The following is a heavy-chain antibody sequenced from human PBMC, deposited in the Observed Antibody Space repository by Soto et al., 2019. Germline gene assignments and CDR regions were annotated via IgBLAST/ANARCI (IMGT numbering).Heavy chain of an antibody. CDR2: TYYRSRWYN. D-gene: IGHD1-7*01. J-gene: IGHJ6*03. Sequence: SQXLSHTCTISGDRVSSNRAAWNWIRLSPSRGLEWLARTYYRSRWYNDYAVSVRSRITVNPDTSKNQFSLQLTYVTPEDTAVYYCAGTTSHQWYYMDVWGKGTTVTVSS. CDR3: AGTTSHQWYYMDV. CDR1: GDRVSSNRAA. V-gene: IGHV6-1*01.